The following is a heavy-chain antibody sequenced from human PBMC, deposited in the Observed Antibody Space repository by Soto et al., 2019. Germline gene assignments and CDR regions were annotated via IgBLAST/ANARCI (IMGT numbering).Heavy chain of an antibody. J-gene: IGHJ6*02. D-gene: IGHD3-9*01. CDR1: GYTFTSYD. CDR2: MNPNSGNT. CDR3: ARVILTGRTLSMDV. Sequence: KVSCKASGYTFTSYDINWVRQATGQGLEWMGWMNPNSGNTGYAQKFQGRVTMTRNTSIGTAYMELSSLRSEDTAVYYCARVILTGRTLSMDVWGQGTTVTVSS. V-gene: IGHV1-8*01.